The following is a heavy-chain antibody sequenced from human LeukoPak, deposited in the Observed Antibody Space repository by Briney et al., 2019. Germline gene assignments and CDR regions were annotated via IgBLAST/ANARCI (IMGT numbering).Heavy chain of an antibody. Sequence: GASVKVSCKASGYTFTNYGISWVRQAPGQGLEWMGWISAYNGNTNYAQKLQGRVTMTTDTSTSTAYMELRSLRSDDTAVYYCARGYSSSWVPHCDYWGQGTLVTVSS. J-gene: IGHJ4*02. V-gene: IGHV1-18*01. CDR3: ARGYSSSWVPHCDY. D-gene: IGHD6-13*01. CDR1: GYTFTNYG. CDR2: ISAYNGNT.